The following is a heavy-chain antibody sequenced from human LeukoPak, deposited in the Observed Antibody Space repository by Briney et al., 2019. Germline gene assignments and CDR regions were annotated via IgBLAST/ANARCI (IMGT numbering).Heavy chain of an antibody. CDR1: GFTFSSYA. CDR2: ISYAGSNK. J-gene: IGHJ6*02. CDR3: ARVIIRGVINTYYYYGMDV. Sequence: PGGSMRLSCAASGFTFSSYAMHWVRKAPGKGLEWVAVISYAGSNKYYADSVKGRFTISRDNSKNTLFLQMNSLRAEDTAVYYCARVIIRGVINTYYYYGMDVWGQGTTVTVSS. D-gene: IGHD3-10*01. V-gene: IGHV3-30-3*01.